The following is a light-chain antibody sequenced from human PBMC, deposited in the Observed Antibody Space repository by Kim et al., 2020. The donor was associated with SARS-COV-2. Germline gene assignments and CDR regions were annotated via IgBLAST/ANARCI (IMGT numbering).Light chain of an antibody. CDR3: AAWDDSLSGPV. CDR2: RNN. V-gene: IGLV1-47*01. Sequence: QSVLTQPPSASGTPGQRVTISCSGSSSNIGSNYVYWYQQLPGTAPKLLIYRNNQRPSGVPDRFSGSKSGPSASLAISGLRSEDEADYYCAAWDDSLSGPVFGGGTQLTV. CDR1: SSNIGSNY. J-gene: IGLJ3*02.